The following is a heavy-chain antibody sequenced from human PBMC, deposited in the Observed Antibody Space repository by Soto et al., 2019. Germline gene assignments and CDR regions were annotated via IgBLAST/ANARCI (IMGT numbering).Heavy chain of an antibody. CDR1: GFTFSSYD. D-gene: IGHD1-26*01. CDR3: AKESTVGSPGDYFDS. J-gene: IGHJ4*02. Sequence: EVELLESGGDLVQPGGSLRLSCAASGFTFSSYDMNWVRQAQGKGLEWVSAIGVYANTYYADSVKGRFTISRDDSRNTVHLQLNSLRVDDTAVYYCAKESTVGSPGDYFDSWGQGTLVTVSS. CDR2: IGVYANT. V-gene: IGHV3-23*01.